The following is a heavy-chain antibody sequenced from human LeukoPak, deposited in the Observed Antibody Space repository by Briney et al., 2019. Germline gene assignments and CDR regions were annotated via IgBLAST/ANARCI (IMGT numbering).Heavy chain of an antibody. CDR2: IIPILGIA. V-gene: IGHV1-69*04. D-gene: IGHD6-19*01. CDR3: ARGLAVAGTSYYYYGMDV. CDR1: GGTFSSYA. J-gene: IGHJ6*02. Sequence: ASVKVSCKASGGTFSSYAISWVRQAPGQGLEWMGRIIPILGIANYAQKFQGRVTITADKSTSTAYMELSSLRSEDTAVYYCARGLAVAGTSYYYYGMDVWGQGTTVTVSS.